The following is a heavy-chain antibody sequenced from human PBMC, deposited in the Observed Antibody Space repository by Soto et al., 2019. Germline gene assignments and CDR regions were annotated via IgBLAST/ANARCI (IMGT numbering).Heavy chain of an antibody. Sequence: VQLVHSGAELKKPGSSVKVSCKASGGTFSSYAISWVRPAPGQGLEWMGGIIPILGTANYAQKFQGRVTITADESTSTAYMELSSLRSEATALYYCARHVPAAGYYYGMDVCGQGTKVTVSS. CDR2: IIPILGTA. V-gene: IGHV1-69*12. J-gene: IGHJ6*02. D-gene: IGHD2-2*01. CDR3: ARHVPAAGYYYGMDV. CDR1: GGTFSSYA.